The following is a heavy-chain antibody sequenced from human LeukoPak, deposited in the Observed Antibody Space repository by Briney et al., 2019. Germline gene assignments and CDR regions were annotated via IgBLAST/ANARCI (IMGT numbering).Heavy chain of an antibody. V-gene: IGHV4-4*07. CDR3: ARDALDSSGWFYHGMDV. CDR2: FYTGGST. D-gene: IGHD6-19*01. J-gene: IGHJ6*02. CDR1: GGSISSYY. Sequence: PSETLSLTCTVSGGSISSYYWNWIRQSAGRGLEWTGRFYTGGSTNYNPSLKSRVTMSVDTSKNQFSLKLTSVIAADTAVYYCARDALDSSGWFYHGMDVWGQGTTVTVSS.